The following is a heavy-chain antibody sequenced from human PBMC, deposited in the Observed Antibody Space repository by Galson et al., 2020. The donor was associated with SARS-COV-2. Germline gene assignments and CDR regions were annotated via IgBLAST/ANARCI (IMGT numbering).Heavy chain of an antibody. J-gene: IGHJ3*02. CDR2: LYGDGRV. CDR3: ARDFVEGGGSEVALDI. CDR1: GFTVSTNF. Sequence: GESLKISCVASGFTVSTNFMNWVRQAPGKGLEWVSFLYGDGRVFYADSVEGRFTISRDNSKNTLYLQMNSLRVEDTAVYYCARDFVEGGGSEVALDIWGQGTMVTVSS. D-gene: IGHD2-15*01. V-gene: IGHV3-66*01.